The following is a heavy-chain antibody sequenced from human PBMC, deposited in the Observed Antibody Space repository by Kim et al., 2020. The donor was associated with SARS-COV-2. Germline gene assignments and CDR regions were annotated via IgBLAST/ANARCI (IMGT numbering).Heavy chain of an antibody. J-gene: IGHJ6*02. V-gene: IGHV5-10-1*01. CDR2: IDPSDSYT. CDR3: ARLIAYRGLYYYYYGMDV. Sequence: GESLKISCKGSGYSFTSYWISWVRQMPGKGLEWMGRIDPSDSYTNYSPSFQGHVTISADKSISTAYLQWSSLKASDTAMYYCARLIAYRGLYYYYYGMDVWGQGTTVTVSS. D-gene: IGHD3-16*01. CDR1: GYSFTSYW.